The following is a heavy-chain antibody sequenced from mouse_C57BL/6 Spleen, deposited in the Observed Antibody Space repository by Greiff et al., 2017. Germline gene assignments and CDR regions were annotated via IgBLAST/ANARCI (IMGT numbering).Heavy chain of an antibody. Sequence: QVQLQQPGAELVKPGASVKLSCKASGYTFTSYWMHWVKQRPGQGLEWIGMIHPNSGSTNYNEKFKSKATLTVDKSSSTAYMQLSSLTSEDSAVYYCAREKDWDGWFAYWGQGTLVTVSA. CDR1: GYTFTSYW. V-gene: IGHV1-64*01. CDR2: IHPNSGST. CDR3: AREKDWDGWFAY. J-gene: IGHJ3*01. D-gene: IGHD4-1*01.